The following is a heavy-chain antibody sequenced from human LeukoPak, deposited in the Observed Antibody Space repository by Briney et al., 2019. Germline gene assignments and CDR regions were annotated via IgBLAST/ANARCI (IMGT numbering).Heavy chain of an antibody. CDR3: ARTRYNSGGGDY. V-gene: IGHV3-33*01. CDR1: GFNFGDYG. D-gene: IGHD6-19*01. Sequence: PGGSLRLSCVVSGFNFGDYGMHWVRQAPGKGLEWVAVIWYDGTNKYYADSVEGRFTISRDNSKNTLYLQINSLRAEDTAVYYCARTRYNSGGGDYWGQGTPVTVSP. J-gene: IGHJ4*02. CDR2: IWYDGTNK.